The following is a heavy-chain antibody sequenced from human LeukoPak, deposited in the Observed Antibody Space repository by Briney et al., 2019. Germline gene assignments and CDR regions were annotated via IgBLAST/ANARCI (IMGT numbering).Heavy chain of an antibody. CDR3: ARVRELGSIDY. J-gene: IGHJ4*02. CDR1: GGSISSGSYY. CDR2: IYTSGST. V-gene: IGHV4-61*02. D-gene: IGHD7-27*01. Sequence: SQTLSLTCTVSGGSISSGSYYWSWIRQPAGKGLEWIGRIYTSGSTNYNPSLKSRVTISVDTSKNRFSLKLSSVTAADTAVYYCARVRELGSIDYWGQGTLVTVSS.